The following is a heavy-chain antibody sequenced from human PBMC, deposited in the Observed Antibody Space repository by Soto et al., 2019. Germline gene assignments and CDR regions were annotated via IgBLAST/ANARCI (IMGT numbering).Heavy chain of an antibody. CDR3: ARSTRSWFDP. J-gene: IGHJ5*02. Sequence: QVQLQESGPGLVKPSETLSLTCSVSDGSISSYYWSWIRQPPGKGLEWIGYVYYTGSTNYNPSLKSRVTISGDTAKNLFSLKLRYVTATDTAVYYCARSTRSWFDPWGQGTLVTVSS. CDR1: DGSISSYY. CDR2: VYYTGST. V-gene: IGHV4-59*08.